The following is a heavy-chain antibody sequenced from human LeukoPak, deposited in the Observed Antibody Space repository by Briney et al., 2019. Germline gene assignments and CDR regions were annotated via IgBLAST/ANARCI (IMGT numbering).Heavy chain of an antibody. CDR2: IYYSGST. V-gene: IGHV4-39*07. D-gene: IGHD1-1*01. Sequence: IPSETLSFTCTVSGGSISSSSYYWGWIRQPPGKGLEWIGSIYYSGSTYYNPSLKSRVTISVDTSKNQFSLKLSSVTAADTAVYYCARDVPKQRETDDYWGQGTLVTVSS. CDR1: GGSISSSSYY. J-gene: IGHJ4*02. CDR3: ARDVPKQRETDDY.